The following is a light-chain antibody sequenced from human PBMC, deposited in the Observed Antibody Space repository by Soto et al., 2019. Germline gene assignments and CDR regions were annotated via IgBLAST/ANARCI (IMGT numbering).Light chain of an antibody. CDR1: SSDVGGYNY. J-gene: IGLJ1*01. CDR3: SLYTSSSTYV. Sequence: QSALTQPASVSGSPGQSIAISCTGTSSDVGGYNYVSWYQQHPGKAPKLMISEVSNRPSGVSNRFSGSKSGNTASLTISGLQAEDEADYYCSLYTSSSTYVFGTGTKLTVL. V-gene: IGLV2-14*01. CDR2: EVS.